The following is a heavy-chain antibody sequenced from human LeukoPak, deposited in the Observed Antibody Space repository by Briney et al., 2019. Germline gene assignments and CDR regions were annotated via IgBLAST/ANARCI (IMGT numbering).Heavy chain of an antibody. CDR2: INHSGST. CDR1: GGSFSGYY. J-gene: IGHJ4*02. V-gene: IGHV4-34*01. Sequence: SETLSLTRAVYGGSFSGYYWSWIRQPPGKGLEWIGEINHSGSTNYNPSLKSRVTISVDTSKNQFSLKLSSVTAADTAVYYCARDVEGSGLDYWGQGTLVTVSS. CDR3: ARDVEGSGLDY. D-gene: IGHD6-19*01.